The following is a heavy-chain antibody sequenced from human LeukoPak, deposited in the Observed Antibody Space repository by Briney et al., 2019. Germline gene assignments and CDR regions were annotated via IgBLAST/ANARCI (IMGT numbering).Heavy chain of an antibody. J-gene: IGHJ4*02. D-gene: IGHD3-16*02. CDR1: GGSFSGYY. CDR2: INHSGST. V-gene: IGHV4-34*01. CDR3: ARGLSYDYVWGSYRRPKYFDY. Sequence: SETLSLTCAVYGGSFSGYYWSWIRQPPGKGLEWIGEINHSGSTNYNPSLESRVTISVDTSKNQFSLKLSSVTAADTAVYYCARGLSYDYVWGSYRRPKYFDYWGQGTLVTVSS.